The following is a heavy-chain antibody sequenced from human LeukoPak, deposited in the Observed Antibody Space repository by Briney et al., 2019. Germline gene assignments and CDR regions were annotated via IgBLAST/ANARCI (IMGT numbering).Heavy chain of an antibody. CDR3: TRGRQQWLALFDY. V-gene: IGHV3-49*04. J-gene: IGHJ4*02. Sequence: GGSLRLSCTASGFTFGDYAMSWVRQAPGKGLEWVGFIRSKAYGGTTEYATSVKGRFTISRDDSKSIAYLQMNSLKTEDTAVYYCTRGRQQWLALFDYWGQGTLVTVSS. CDR1: GFTFGDYA. D-gene: IGHD6-19*01. CDR2: IRSKAYGGTT.